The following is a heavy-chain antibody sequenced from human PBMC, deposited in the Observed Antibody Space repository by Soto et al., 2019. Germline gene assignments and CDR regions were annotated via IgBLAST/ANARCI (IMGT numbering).Heavy chain of an antibody. V-gene: IGHV1-69*13. CDR2: IIPIFGTA. CDR3: TRSIVVVTALDY. D-gene: IGHD2-21*02. CDR1: GGTFSIYS. Sequence: SVKVSCKASGGTFSIYSISWVRQAPGQGLEWMGGIIPIFGTANYAQKFQGRVTITADESTSTAYMELSSLRSEDTAVYYCTRSIVVVTALDYWGQGTLVTVS. J-gene: IGHJ4*02.